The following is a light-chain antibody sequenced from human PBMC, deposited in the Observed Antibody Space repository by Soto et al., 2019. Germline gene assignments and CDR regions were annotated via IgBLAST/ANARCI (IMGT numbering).Light chain of an antibody. Sequence: DNPMPQSPSSLSASVGARVTITCQASQDIKNNLHWYQQKPGKAPKLLIYGASNFETGVPSRFSAGGYGTDFTFTIISLQPEDLATLCCHQYDSVSGCTFGGGTKGAI. CDR1: QDIKNN. V-gene: IGKV1-33*01. CDR3: HQYDSVSGCT. CDR2: GAS. J-gene: IGKJ4*01.